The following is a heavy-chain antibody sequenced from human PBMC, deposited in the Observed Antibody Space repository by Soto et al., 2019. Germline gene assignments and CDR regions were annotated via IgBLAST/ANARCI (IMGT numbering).Heavy chain of an antibody. Sequence: QVQLQESGPGLVKPSGTLSLTCAVSGGSISRSNWWSWVRQPPGKGLEWIGEIYHSRSTNYNPSLKSRVTISVDKSKNQFSLKLSSVTAADTAVYYCARDYMVRGVMRWFDPWGQGTLVTVSS. J-gene: IGHJ5*02. D-gene: IGHD3-10*01. CDR1: GGSISRSNW. CDR3: ARDYMVRGVMRWFDP. V-gene: IGHV4-4*02. CDR2: IYHSRST.